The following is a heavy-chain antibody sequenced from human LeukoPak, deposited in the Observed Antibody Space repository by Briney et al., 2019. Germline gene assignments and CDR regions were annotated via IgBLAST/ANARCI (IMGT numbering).Heavy chain of an antibody. CDR3: GREVRIPLRPIDY. D-gene: IGHD3-10*01. J-gene: IGHJ4*02. CDR1: GGSFSGYY. V-gene: IGHV4-34*01. Sequence: SETLSLTCAVYGGSFSGYYWSWIRQPPGKGLEWIGEINYSGSTNYNPSLKSRLTISVDTSKNQLFLELTSVTAADTSVYYCGREVRIPLRPIDYWGQGTLVTVSS. CDR2: INYSGST.